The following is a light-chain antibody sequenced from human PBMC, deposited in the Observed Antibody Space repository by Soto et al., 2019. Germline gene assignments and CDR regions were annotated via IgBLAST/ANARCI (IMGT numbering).Light chain of an antibody. CDR3: QQYNSYSRWT. CDR2: DAS. CDR1: QSISSW. Sequence: DIQMTQSPSTLSASVGDRVTITCRASQSISSWLAWYQQKPGKAPKLLIYDASSLESGVPSRFSGSGSGTEFNLTISSLQPDDFATYYCQQYNSYSRWTFGQGTKVEI. J-gene: IGKJ1*01. V-gene: IGKV1-5*01.